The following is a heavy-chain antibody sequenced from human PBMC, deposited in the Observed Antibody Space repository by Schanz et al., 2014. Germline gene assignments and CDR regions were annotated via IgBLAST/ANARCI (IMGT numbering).Heavy chain of an antibody. D-gene: IGHD5-12*01. CDR3: ARKVVATIGGYYDN. CDR2: ISGSGGST. CDR1: GFTFTNYA. Sequence: EVQLVESGGGLVQPGGSLRLSCAASGFTFTNYAMSWVRQAPGKGLEWVSAISGSGGSTYYADSVKGRFTISRDNAENTLFLQLNSLRAEDTAVYYCARKVVATIGGYYDNWGQGTLVTVSS. V-gene: IGHV3-23*04. J-gene: IGHJ4*02.